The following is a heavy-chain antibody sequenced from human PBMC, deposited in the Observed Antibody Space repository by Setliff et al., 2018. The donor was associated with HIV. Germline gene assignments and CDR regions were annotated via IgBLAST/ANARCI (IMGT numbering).Heavy chain of an antibody. CDR1: GGSFSGYY. Sequence: SETLSLTCAVYGGSFSGYYWSWIRQPPGKGLEWIGEINHSGSTNYNPSLKSRVTISVDTSKNQYSLKLSSVTAADTAVYYCATSPRPADLDVWGKGTTVTVSS. J-gene: IGHJ6*04. CDR3: ATSPRPADLDV. CDR2: INHSGST. V-gene: IGHV4-34*01.